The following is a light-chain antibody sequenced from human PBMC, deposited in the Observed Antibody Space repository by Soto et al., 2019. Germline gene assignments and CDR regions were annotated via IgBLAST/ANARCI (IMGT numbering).Light chain of an antibody. CDR3: QHYNNWPIT. V-gene: IGKV3D-15*01. J-gene: IGKJ5*01. Sequence: EIVLTQSPGTLSLSPVESHPLSCRASQSVSTKLAWYQQKPGQAPRLLIYDASSRATGIPTRFSGSGSGTEFTLTSSSLQSEDFAIYFCQHYNNWPITFGQGTRVEIK. CDR2: DAS. CDR1: QSVSTK.